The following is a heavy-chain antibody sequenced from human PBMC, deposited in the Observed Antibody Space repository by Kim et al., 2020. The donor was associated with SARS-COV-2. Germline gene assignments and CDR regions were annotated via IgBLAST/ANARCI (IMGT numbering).Heavy chain of an antibody. CDR3: ARTPGRFDY. CDR2: IYYTGST. V-gene: IGHV4-59*02. Sequence: SETLSLTCTVSGGSVNSYYWSWIRQPPAKALEWIGFIYYTGSTTFNPSLKSRVAMSVDTSKNQFSLRLSSVTAADTAVYYCARTPGRFDYWGQGSLVTVSS. D-gene: IGHD1-26*01. J-gene: IGHJ4*02. CDR1: GGSVNSYY.